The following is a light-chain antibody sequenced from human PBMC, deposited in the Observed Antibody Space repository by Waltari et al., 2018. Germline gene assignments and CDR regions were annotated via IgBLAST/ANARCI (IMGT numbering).Light chain of an antibody. CDR1: QSLLHRNGYNY. CDR3: MQILQPART. V-gene: IGKV2-28*01. CDR2: LGS. Sequence: DILMTQSPLSLPVTPGEPASISCRSSQSLLHRNGYNYLDWYLQKPGQSPQVLIYLGSNRASGVPDRFSGSGSGTDFTLNISRVEAEDVGVYYCMQILQPARTFGQGTRLEIK. J-gene: IGKJ2*01.